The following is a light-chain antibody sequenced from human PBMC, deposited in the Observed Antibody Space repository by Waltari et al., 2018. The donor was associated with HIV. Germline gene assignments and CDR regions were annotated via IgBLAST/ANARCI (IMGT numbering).Light chain of an antibody. Sequence: EIVLPQSPATLYLSPGETATLSCKASQTLTSTSLAWYQQRPGQAPRLLIYGASSRVTGIPDRFSGSGSGTDFSLNITRLQPEDFAMYYCQQYGRSPTAFGGGTKVQMK. V-gene: IGKV3-20*01. CDR3: QQYGRSPTA. CDR1: QTLTSTS. J-gene: IGKJ4*01. CDR2: GAS.